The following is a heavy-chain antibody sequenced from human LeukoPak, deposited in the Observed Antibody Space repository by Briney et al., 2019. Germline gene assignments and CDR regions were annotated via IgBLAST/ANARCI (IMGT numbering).Heavy chain of an antibody. CDR2: IYYSGST. Sequence: SETLSLTCTVSGGSISSGGYYWRWIRQHPGKGLEWIGYIYYSGSTYYNPSLKSRVTISVDTSKNQFSLKLSSVTAADTAVYYCARVSVDAAMVTYDYWGQGTLVTVSS. J-gene: IGHJ4*02. D-gene: IGHD5-18*01. CDR1: GGSISSGGYY. V-gene: IGHV4-31*03. CDR3: ARVSVDAAMVTYDY.